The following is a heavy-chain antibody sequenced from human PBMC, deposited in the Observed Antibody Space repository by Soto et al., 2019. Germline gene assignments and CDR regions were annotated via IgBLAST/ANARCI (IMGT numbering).Heavy chain of an antibody. CDR3: ARVEGSASSAGD. J-gene: IGHJ1*01. CDR1: GYSFTTYY. Sequence: QVQMVQSGTEMKKPGASVRVSCQTSGYSFTTYYVHWVRQAPGQGLEWMGFVYPKTGRTKYAPKFQGRVTMTRDTSTTTAYLELSRLTPADAAIYYCARVEGSASSAGDWGQGTVVSVS. D-gene: IGHD3-10*01. V-gene: IGHV1-2*02. CDR2: VYPKTGRT.